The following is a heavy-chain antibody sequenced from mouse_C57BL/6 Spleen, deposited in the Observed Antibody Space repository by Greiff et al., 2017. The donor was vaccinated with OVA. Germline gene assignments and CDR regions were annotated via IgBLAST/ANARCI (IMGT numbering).Heavy chain of an antibody. CDR2: IWTGGGT. CDR3: AREEKNGNYVDYAMDY. D-gene: IGHD2-1*01. J-gene: IGHJ4*01. CDR1: GFSFTSYA. V-gene: IGHV2-9-1*01. Sequence: QVQLKESGPGLVAPSQCLSITCTVSGFSFTSYAISWVRQPPGKGLEWLGVIWTGGGTNYNLALKSRLSISKDNSKSKVFVKMNSLQTDDTARYYCAREEKNGNYVDYAMDYWGQGTSVTVSS.